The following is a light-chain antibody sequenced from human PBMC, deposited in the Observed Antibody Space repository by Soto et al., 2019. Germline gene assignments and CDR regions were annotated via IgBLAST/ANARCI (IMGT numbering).Light chain of an antibody. CDR2: DAS. V-gene: IGKV1-13*02. J-gene: IGKJ4*01. CDR3: QQFNSYPL. Sequence: AIQLTQSPSSLSTSVGDRVTITCRASQGISSALAWYQQKPGKAPKLLIYDASSLESGVPSRFSGSGSGTDFTLTISSLQPEDFATYYCQQFNSYPLFGGGTKVEIK. CDR1: QGISSA.